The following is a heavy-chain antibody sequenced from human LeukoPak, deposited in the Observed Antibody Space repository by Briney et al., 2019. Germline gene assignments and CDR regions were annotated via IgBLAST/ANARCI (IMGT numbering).Heavy chain of an antibody. J-gene: IGHJ4*02. CDR2: INHSGST. CDR3: ARSQDYYDSSGYDY. D-gene: IGHD3-22*01. V-gene: IGHV4-34*01. CDR1: GGSISSYY. Sequence: SETLSLTCTVSGGSISSYYWSWIRQPPGKGLEWIGEINHSGSTNYNPSLKSRVTISVDTSKNQFSLKLSSVTAADTAVYYCARSQDYYDSSGYDYWGQGTLVTVSS.